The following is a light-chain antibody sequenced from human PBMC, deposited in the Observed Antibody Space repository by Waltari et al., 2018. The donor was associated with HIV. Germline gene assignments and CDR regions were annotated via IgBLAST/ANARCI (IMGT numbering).Light chain of an antibody. J-gene: IGLJ2*01. V-gene: IGLV2-8*01. CDR2: EVS. Sequence: QSALTQPPSASGSPGQSVTIPCTGTSSDVGGYNYVSWYQQHPGKAPKLMIYEVSKRPSGVPARFSGSKSGNTASLTVSGLQAEDEADYYGSSYAGSSNVVFGGGTKLTVL. CDR1: SSDVGGYNY. CDR3: SSYAGSSNVV.